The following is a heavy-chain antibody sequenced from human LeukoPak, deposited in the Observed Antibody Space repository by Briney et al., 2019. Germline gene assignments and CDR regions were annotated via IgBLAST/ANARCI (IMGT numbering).Heavy chain of an antibody. CDR3: ARVGQQLADFFDY. Sequence: GGSLRLSCAASGFTFSSYWMHWVRQAPGKGLVWVSRINSDGSSTSYADSVKGRFTISRDNAKNTLYLQMNSLRAEDTAVYYCARVGQQLADFFDYWGQGTLVTVSS. CDR2: INSDGSST. V-gene: IGHV3-74*01. CDR1: GFTFSSYW. J-gene: IGHJ4*02. D-gene: IGHD6-13*01.